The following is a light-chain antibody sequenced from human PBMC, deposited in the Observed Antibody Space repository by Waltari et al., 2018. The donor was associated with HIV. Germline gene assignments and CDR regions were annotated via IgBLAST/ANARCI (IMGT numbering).Light chain of an antibody. Sequence: QSVLTQPPSASGTPGQRVTISCSGSSSNVHWYQKFPGTAPNLLIYRNNQRPSGVPDRFSGSKAGTSASLAISGLRSEDEAEYYCAAWGDNLSGPVLFGGGTKLTVL. CDR3: AAWGDNLSGPVL. J-gene: IGLJ2*01. CDR1: SSN. V-gene: IGLV1-47*01. CDR2: RNN.